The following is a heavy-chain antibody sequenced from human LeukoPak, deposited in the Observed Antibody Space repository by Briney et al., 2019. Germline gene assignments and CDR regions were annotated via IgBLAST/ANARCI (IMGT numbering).Heavy chain of an antibody. V-gene: IGHV1-2*02. Sequence: ASVKVSCKASGYTFTGYYMHWVRQAPGQGLEWMGWINPNSGGTNYAQKFQGRVTMTRDTSISTAYMELSRLRSDDTAVYYCARDGDWWVVTVEHYYFDYWGQGTLVTVSS. D-gene: IGHD2-8*02. CDR3: ARDGDWWVVTVEHYYFDY. CDR2: INPNSGGT. J-gene: IGHJ4*02. CDR1: GYTFTGYY.